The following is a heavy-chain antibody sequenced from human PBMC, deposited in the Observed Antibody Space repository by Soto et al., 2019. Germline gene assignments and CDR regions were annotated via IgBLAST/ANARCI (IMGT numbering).Heavy chain of an antibody. D-gene: IGHD2-2*03. CDR1: GGSISSSSYY. V-gene: IGHV4-39*01. CDR2: IYYSGST. CDR3: ASRKMDDFDY. J-gene: IGHJ4*02. Sequence: PSETLSLTCTVSGGSISSSSYYWGWIRQPPGKGLEWIGSIYYSGSTYYNPSLKSRVTISVDTSKNQFSLKLSSVTAADTAVYYCASRKMDDFDYWGQGTLVTVSS.